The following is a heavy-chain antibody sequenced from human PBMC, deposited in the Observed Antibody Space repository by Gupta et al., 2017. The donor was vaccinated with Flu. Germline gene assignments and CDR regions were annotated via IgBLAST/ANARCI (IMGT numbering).Heavy chain of an antibody. D-gene: IGHD2-15*01. V-gene: IGHV4-61*02. J-gene: IGHJ4*02. CDR1: GGSISSGSYY. CDR2: IYTSGST. Sequence: QVQLQESGPGLVKPSQTLSLTCTVSGGSISSGSYYWSWIRQPAGKGLEWIGRIYTSGSTNYNPSLKSRVTISVDTSKNQFSLKLSSVTAADTAVYYCARDNPYCSGGSCYSVFDYWGQGTLVTVSS. CDR3: ARDNPYCSGGSCYSVFDY.